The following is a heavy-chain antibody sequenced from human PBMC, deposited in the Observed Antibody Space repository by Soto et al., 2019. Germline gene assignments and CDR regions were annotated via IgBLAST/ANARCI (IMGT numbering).Heavy chain of an antibody. Sequence: GGSLRLSCAASGFTFSSYGMHWVRQAPGKGLEWVAVIWYDGSNKYYADSVKGRFTISRDNSKNTLYLQMNSLRAEDTAVYYCARDRLNHDAFDIWGQGTMVTVSS. CDR1: GFTFSSYG. CDR3: ARDRLNHDAFDI. CDR2: IWYDGSNK. J-gene: IGHJ3*02. V-gene: IGHV3-33*08.